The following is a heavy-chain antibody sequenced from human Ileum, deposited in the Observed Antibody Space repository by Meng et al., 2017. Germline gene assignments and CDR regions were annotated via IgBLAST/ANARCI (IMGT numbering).Heavy chain of an antibody. V-gene: IGHV3-30*04. CDR3: ARVSSGWYYYYYGMDV. Sequence: GESLKISCAASGFTFSSYAMHWVRQAPGKGLEWVAVISYDGSNKYYADSVKGRFTISRDNSKNTLYLQMNSLRAEDTAVYYCARVSSGWYYYYYGMDVWGQGTTVTVSS. CDR1: GFTFSSYA. CDR2: ISYDGSNK. D-gene: IGHD6-19*01. J-gene: IGHJ6*02.